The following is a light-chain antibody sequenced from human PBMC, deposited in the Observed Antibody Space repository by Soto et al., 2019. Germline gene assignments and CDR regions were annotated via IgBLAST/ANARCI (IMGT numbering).Light chain of an antibody. J-gene: IGLJ3*02. V-gene: IGLV2-8*01. CDR1: SSDVGGYNY. Sequence: QSPLTQHPSASGSPGQSITISCTGTSSDVGGYNYVSWYQQYPGRAPKLMIYEVTKRPSGVPDRFSGSKSGNTASLTVSGLQAEDEADYYCSSYAASNNFYFVFGGGTKLTVL. CDR2: EVT. CDR3: SSYAASNNFYFV.